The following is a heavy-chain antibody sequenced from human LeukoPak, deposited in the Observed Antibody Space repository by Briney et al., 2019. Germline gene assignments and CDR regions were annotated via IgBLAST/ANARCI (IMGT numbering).Heavy chain of an antibody. CDR3: ARQENDVLTGYYVNY. J-gene: IGHJ4*02. CDR1: GGSISSSSYY. D-gene: IGHD3-9*01. CDR2: IYYSGST. Sequence: SETLSLTCTVSGGSISSSSYYWGWIRQPPGKGLEWIGSIYYSGSTYYNPSLKSRVTISVDTSTNQFSLRLSSVTAADTAVYYCARQENDVLTGYYVNYWGQGTLVNVSS. V-gene: IGHV4-39*01.